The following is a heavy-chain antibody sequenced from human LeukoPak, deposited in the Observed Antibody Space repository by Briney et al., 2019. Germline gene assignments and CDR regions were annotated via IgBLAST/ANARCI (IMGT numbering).Heavy chain of an antibody. CDR2: IGTAGDT. CDR1: GFTFSSYD. D-gene: IGHD1-26*01. J-gene: IGHJ4*02. Sequence: GGSLRLSCAASGFTFSSYDMHWVRQATGKGLEWVSAIGTAGDTYYPGSVKGRFTISRENAKNSLYLQMNSLRAGDTAVYYCAGSGEGTRWEPYFDYWGQGTLVTVSS. CDR3: AGSGEGTRWEPYFDY. V-gene: IGHV3-13*01.